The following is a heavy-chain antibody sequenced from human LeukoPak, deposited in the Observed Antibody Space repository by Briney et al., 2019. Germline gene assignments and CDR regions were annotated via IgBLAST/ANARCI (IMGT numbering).Heavy chain of an antibody. V-gene: IGHV3-48*03. CDR1: GFTSISYA. CDR3: AMSRDGYNLI. Sequence: GPWRPPFPASGFTSISYAMNGVGQAPGKGLEWVSYIIISGITINYADPGKGRFTISRDNANNSLYLQRNSLSAEDTAVYYCAMSRDGYNLIWGQGTLVTVSS. D-gene: IGHD5-24*01. J-gene: IGHJ4*02. CDR2: IIISGITI.